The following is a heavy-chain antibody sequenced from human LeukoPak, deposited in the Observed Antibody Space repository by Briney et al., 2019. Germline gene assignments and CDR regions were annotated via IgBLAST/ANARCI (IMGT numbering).Heavy chain of an antibody. CDR2: IYDSEST. D-gene: IGHD4-23*01. V-gene: IGHV4-39*01. J-gene: IGHJ4*02. CDR3: ARHSSMTTMVFDY. CDR1: GGSMSSSNYY. Sequence: PSETLSLTCTVSGGSMSSSNYYWGWIRQPPGKGLEWIGSIYDSESTYYNPSLKSRVTIPVDTSKRQFSLKLSSVTATDTAVYYCARHSSMTTMVFDYWGQGTLVTVSS.